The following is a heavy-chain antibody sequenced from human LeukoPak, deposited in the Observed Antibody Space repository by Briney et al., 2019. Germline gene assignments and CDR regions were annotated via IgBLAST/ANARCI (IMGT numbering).Heavy chain of an antibody. J-gene: IGHJ5*02. CDR3: ARGNPSLYYYGSGSYFHFDP. CDR2: IYHSGST. Sequence: SQTLSLTCVVSGGSISSGGYSWSWIRQPPGKGLEWIGYIYHSGSTYYNPSLKSRVTISVDRSKNQFSLKLSSVTAADTAVYYCARGNPSLYYYGSGSYFHFDPWGQGTLVTVSS. D-gene: IGHD3-10*01. CDR1: GGSISSGGYS. V-gene: IGHV4-30-2*01.